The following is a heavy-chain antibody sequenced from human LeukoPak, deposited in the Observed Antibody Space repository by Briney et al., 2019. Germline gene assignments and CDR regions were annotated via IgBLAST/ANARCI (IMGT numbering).Heavy chain of an antibody. J-gene: IGHJ4*02. D-gene: IGHD3-10*01. Sequence: GGSLRLSCAASGFTVSSNYMSWVRQAPGKGPEWVSVIYSGGSTYYADSVKGRFTISRDNSKNTLYLQMNSLRAEDTAVYYCARGFPYYYGSGSSHFDYWGQGTLVTVSS. V-gene: IGHV3-53*01. CDR3: ARGFPYYYGSGSSHFDY. CDR1: GFTVSSNY. CDR2: IYSGGST.